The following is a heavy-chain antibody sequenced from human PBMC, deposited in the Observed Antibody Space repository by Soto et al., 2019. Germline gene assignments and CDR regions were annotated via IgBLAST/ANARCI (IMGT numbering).Heavy chain of an antibody. D-gene: IGHD3-10*01. CDR1: GGSISSSSSY. CDR3: ARLPYCKFGKEN. V-gene: IGHV4-39*01. CDR2: IYYSGST. J-gene: IGHJ4*02. Sequence: PSETLSLTXTVSGGSISSSSSYWGRIRQPPGKGLEWIGSIYYSGSTYYNPSLKSRVTISVHTSKSQFSLKLSSVTAADTPVYYCARLPYCKFGKENWGQGTLVTVSS.